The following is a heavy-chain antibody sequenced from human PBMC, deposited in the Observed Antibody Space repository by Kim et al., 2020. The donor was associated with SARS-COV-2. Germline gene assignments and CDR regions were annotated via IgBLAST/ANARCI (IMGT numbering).Heavy chain of an antibody. V-gene: IGHV1-69*06. D-gene: IGHD5-18*01. CDR3: ARGGPSRVDTAMVDGYYYGMDV. J-gene: IGHJ6*02. CDR1: GGTFSSYA. CDR2: IIPIFGTA. Sequence: SVKVSCKASGGTFSSYAISWVRQAPGQGLEWMGGIIPIFGTANYAQKFQGRVTITADKSTSTAYMELSSLRSEDTAVYYCARGGPSRVDTAMVDGYYYGMDVWGQGTTVTVSS.